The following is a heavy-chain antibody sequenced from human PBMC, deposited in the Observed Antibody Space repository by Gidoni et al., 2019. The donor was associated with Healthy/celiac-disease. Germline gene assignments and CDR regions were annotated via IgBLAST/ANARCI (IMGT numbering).Heavy chain of an antibody. V-gene: IGHV3-15*01. Sequence: EVQLVESGGGLVKPGGSLRLSCAASGFTFSTAWMSWVRQAPGKGLEWVGRIKSKTDGGTTDYAAPVKGRFTISRDDSKNTLYLQMNSLKTEDTAVYYCTTDRGYYDYGMDVWGQGTTVTVSS. CDR3: TTDRGYYDYGMDV. CDR1: GFTFSTAW. D-gene: IGHD3-10*01. CDR2: IKSKTDGGTT. J-gene: IGHJ6*02.